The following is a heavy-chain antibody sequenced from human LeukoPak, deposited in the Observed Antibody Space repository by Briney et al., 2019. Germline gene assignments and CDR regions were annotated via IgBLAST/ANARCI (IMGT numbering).Heavy chain of an antibody. J-gene: IGHJ3*02. D-gene: IGHD1-26*01. CDR2: IQFDGSNR. CDR3: ARDGAEGASDAFDI. Sequence: GGSLRLSCAAPGFIFSNYGMHWVRQAPGKGLEWVSFIQFDGSNRYYVDSVEGRFTISRDNSKSTVYLQMNSLTTEDTGVFYCARDGAEGASDAFDIWGQGTMVTVSS. CDR1: GFIFSNYG. V-gene: IGHV3-30*02.